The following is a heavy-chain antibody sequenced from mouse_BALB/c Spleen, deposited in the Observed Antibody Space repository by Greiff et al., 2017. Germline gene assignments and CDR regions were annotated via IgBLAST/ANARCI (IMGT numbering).Heavy chain of an antibody. CDR3: IHYGISAGDY. CDR1: GYTFTSYW. D-gene: IGHD2-1*01. Sequence: EVQLQQSGTVLARPGASVKMSCKASGYTFTSYWMHWVKQRPGQGLEWIGAIYPGNSDTSYNQKFKGKAKLTAVTSTSTAYMELSSLTNEDSAVFYCIHYGISAGDYRGEGTTLTVSP. J-gene: IGHJ2*01. V-gene: IGHV1-5*01. CDR2: IYPGNSDT.